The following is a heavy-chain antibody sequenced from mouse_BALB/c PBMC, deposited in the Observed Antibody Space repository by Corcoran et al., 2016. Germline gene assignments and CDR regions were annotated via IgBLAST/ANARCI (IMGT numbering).Heavy chain of an antibody. CDR1: GYTFTNYG. CDR2: INTYTGEP. V-gene: IGHV9-1*02. Sequence: QIQLGQSGPELKKPGETVKISCKASGYTFTNYGMNWVKQAPGKGLKWMGWINTYTGEPTYADDFKGRFAFSLETSASTAYLQINNLKNEDMATYFCASYYGSSFAYWGQGTLVTVSA. CDR3: ASYYGSSFAY. J-gene: IGHJ3*01. D-gene: IGHD1-1*01.